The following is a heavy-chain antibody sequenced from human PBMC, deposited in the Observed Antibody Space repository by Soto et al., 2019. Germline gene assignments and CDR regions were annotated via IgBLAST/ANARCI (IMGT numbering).Heavy chain of an antibody. D-gene: IGHD6-19*01. J-gene: IGHJ4*02. CDR2: ISYDGSNK. CDR1: GFTFSSYA. V-gene: IGHV3-30-3*01. CDR3: ARDGPLRSGWHKRSFDY. Sequence: HPGGSLRLSCAASGFTFSSYAMHWVRQAPGKGLEWVAVISYDGSNKYYADSVKGRFTISRDNSKNTLYLQMNSLRAEDTAVYYCARDGPLRSGWHKRSFDYWGQGTLVTVSS.